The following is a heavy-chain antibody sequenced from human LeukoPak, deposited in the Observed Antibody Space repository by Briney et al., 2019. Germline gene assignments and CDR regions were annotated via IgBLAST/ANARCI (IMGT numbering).Heavy chain of an antibody. V-gene: IGHV1-8*01. CDR1: GYTFTSYD. CDR3: ARAKRELPSYYYYMDV. CDR2: MNPNSGNT. D-gene: IGHD1-26*01. Sequence: GASVKVSCKASGYTFTSYDINWVRQATGQGLEWMGWMNPNSGNTGYAQEFQGRVTMTRNTSISTAYMELSSLRSEDTAVYYYARAKRELPSYYYYMDVWGKGTTVTVSS. J-gene: IGHJ6*03.